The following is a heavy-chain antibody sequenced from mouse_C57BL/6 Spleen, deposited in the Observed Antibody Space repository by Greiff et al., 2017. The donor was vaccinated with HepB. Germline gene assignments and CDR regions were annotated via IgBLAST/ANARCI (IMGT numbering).Heavy chain of an antibody. CDR1: GYTFTSYW. D-gene: IGHD2-5*01. CDR2: INPSSGYT. J-gene: IGHJ4*01. CDR3: ARGYSNWNYAMDY. Sequence: QVQLKQSGAELAKPGASVKLSCKASGYTFTSYWMHWVKQRPGQGLEWIGYINPSSGYTKYNQKFKDKATLTADKSSSTAYMQLSSLTYEDSAVYYCARGYSNWNYAMDYWGQGTSVTVSS. V-gene: IGHV1-7*01.